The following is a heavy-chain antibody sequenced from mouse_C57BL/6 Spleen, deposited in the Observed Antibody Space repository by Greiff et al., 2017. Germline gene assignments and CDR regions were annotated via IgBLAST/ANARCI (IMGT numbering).Heavy chain of an antibody. D-gene: IGHD2-4*01. CDR1: GFNIKDDY. CDR3: TSLYDYPY. V-gene: IGHV14-4*01. CDR2: IDPETGGT. J-gene: IGHJ2*01. Sequence: EVQLQQSGAELVRPGASVKLSCTASGFNIKDDYMHWVKQRPEQGLEWIGWIDPETGGTAYNQKFKGKAILTADKSSSTAYMELRSLTSEDSAVYYCTSLYDYPYWGQGTTLTVSS.